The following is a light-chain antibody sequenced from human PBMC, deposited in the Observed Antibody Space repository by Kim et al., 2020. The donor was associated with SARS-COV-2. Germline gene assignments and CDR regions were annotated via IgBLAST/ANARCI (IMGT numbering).Light chain of an antibody. Sequence: KVTISCSGTNPKIANTFVTWYQHLPGTAPKLLIYDDNRSPSGIPDRFSGSRSGTSAILAITGLQTGDEGDYYCATWDTSLTTGLSGFGGGTQLTVL. CDR1: NPKIANTF. V-gene: IGLV1-51*01. J-gene: IGLJ2*01. CDR2: DDN. CDR3: ATWDTSLTTGLSG.